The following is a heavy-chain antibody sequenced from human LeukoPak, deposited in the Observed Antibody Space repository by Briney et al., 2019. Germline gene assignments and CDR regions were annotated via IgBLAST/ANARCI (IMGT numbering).Heavy chain of an antibody. V-gene: IGHV3-48*01. CDR1: GFTFSTYN. D-gene: IGHD6-19*01. J-gene: IGHJ4*02. CDR3: ARDPNAGSRSYFFDY. CDR2: ISSSSSTI. Sequence: PGGSLRLSCAASGFTFSTYNMNWVRQAPGKGLEWVSYISSSSSTIYYADSVKGRFTISRDNAKNSLYLQMNSLRLEDTAVYYCARDPNAGSRSYFFDYWGQGALVTVSS.